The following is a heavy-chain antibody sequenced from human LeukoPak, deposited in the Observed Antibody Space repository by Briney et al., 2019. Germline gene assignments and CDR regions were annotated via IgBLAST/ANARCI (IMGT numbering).Heavy chain of an antibody. J-gene: IGHJ4*02. D-gene: IGHD5-12*01. V-gene: IGHV4-39*07. CDR3: ARGLPRAAYEGVFDY. Sequence: PSETLSLTCSVSGGSISSSSSYWGWIRQPPGKGLEWIGSIYYSGSSFDNPALKSRVTISVDTSKNQFSLKLSSVTAADTAVYYCARGLPRAAYEGVFDYWGQGTLVTVSS. CDR1: GGSISSSSSY. CDR2: IYYSGSS.